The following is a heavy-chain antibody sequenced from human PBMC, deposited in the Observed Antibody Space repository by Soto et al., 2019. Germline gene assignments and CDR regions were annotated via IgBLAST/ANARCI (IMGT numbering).Heavy chain of an antibody. J-gene: IGHJ4*02. Sequence: QVQLVESGGGVVQPGRSLRLSCAASGFTFSSYAMHWVRQAPGKGLEWVAVISYDGSNKYYADSVKGRFTISRDNSKNMLYLQMNSLRAEDTAVYYCARDGSDYWGQGTLVTVSS. CDR3: ARDGSDY. V-gene: IGHV3-30-3*01. CDR1: GFTFSSYA. CDR2: ISYDGSNK.